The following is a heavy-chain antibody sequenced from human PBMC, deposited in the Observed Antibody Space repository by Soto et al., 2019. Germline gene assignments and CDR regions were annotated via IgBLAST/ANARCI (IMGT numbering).Heavy chain of an antibody. Sequence: GGSLRLSCAASGFTFTRYSMNWVRQAPGQGLEWVSSISSTTNYIYYGDSMKGRFTISRDNAKNSLYLEMNSLRAEDTAVYYCARETEDLTSNFDYWGQGTLVTVSS. CDR3: ARETEDLTSNFDY. CDR1: GFTFTRYS. CDR2: ISSTTNYI. J-gene: IGHJ4*01. V-gene: IGHV3-21*06.